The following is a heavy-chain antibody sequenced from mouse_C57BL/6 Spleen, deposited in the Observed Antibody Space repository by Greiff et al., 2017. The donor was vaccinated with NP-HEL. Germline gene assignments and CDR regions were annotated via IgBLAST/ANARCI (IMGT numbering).Heavy chain of an antibody. CDR1: GYTFTSYW. D-gene: IGHD2-3*01. V-gene: IGHV1-52*01. CDR3: ARGLDGYYGY. CDR2: IDPSDSET. J-gene: IGHJ2*01. Sequence: VQLQQPGAELVRPGSSVKLSCKASGYTFTSYWMHWVKQRPIRGLEWIGNIDPSDSETHYNQKFKDKATLTVDKSSSTAYMQLSSLTSEDSAVYYCARGLDGYYGYWGQGTTLTVSS.